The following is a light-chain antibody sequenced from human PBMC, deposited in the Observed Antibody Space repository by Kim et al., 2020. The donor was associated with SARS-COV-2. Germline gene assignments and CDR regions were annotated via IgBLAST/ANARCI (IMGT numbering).Light chain of an antibody. J-gene: IGKJ2*01. CDR1: QGISTW. CDR2: AAS. V-gene: IGKV1-12*01. CDR3: QQANSFPYT. Sequence: DIQMTQSPSSVSASVGDRVTITCRASQGISTWLAWYQRKPGKAPHLLIYAASSLQSGVPLRFSGSGSGTDFTLTISSLQPEDFATYYCQQANSFPYTFGQGTKLEI.